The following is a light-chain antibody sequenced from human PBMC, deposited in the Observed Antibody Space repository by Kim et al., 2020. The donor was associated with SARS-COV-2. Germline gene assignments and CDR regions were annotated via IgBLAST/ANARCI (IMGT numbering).Light chain of an antibody. Sequence: LGQPVLITCHGHSLRNFYASCNQQRPGQAPSLLIYGKNSRPSGISDRFSGSTSGNTASLTITATQAEDEADYFCSSRDSSGDNVMLFGGGTQLTVL. V-gene: IGLV3-19*01. CDR1: SLRNFY. J-gene: IGLJ3*02. CDR3: SSRDSSGDNVML. CDR2: GKN.